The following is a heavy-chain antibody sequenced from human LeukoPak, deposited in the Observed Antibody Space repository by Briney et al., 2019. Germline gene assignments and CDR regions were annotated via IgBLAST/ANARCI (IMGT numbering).Heavy chain of an antibody. J-gene: IGHJ3*02. CDR3: ARTGGSSGYYDAFDI. V-gene: IGHV3-21*01. CDR1: GFTFSSYS. Sequence: GGSLRLSCAASGFTFSSYSMNWVRQAPGKGLEWVSSISSSSSYIYYADSVKGRFTISRDNAKNSAYLQMNSLRAEDTAVYYCARTGGSSGYYDAFDIWGQGTTVTVSS. D-gene: IGHD3-22*01. CDR2: ISSSSSYI.